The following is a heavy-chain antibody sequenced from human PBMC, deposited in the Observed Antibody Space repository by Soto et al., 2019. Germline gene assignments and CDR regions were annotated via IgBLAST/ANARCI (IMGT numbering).Heavy chain of an antibody. J-gene: IGHJ6*03. CDR1: GFTFGSYS. Sequence: TGGSLRLSCAASGFTFGSYSVNWVRQAPGKGLEWVSYISSGSSTIYYADSVKGRFTISRDNAKNSLYLQMDSLRAEDTAVYYATRSAYMDVWGTGTTVTVSS. D-gene: IGHD2-2*01. V-gene: IGHV3-48*01. CDR3: TRSAYMDV. CDR2: ISSGSSTI.